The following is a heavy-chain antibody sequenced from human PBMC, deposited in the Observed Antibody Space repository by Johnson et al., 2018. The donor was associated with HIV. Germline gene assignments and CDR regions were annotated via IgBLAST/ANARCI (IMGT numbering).Heavy chain of an antibody. CDR2: IRSKAYGGTT. CDR3: AREGRGSWDGAFDI. Sequence: VQLVESGGGVVQPGRSLRLSCAASGFTFNSYGMHWVRQAPGKGLEWVGFIRSKAYGGTTEYAASVKGRFIISRDNSKNTLYLQMGSLRAEDMAVYYCAREGRGSWDGAFDIWGQGTMVTVSS. CDR1: GFTFNSYG. D-gene: IGHD6-13*01. V-gene: IGHV3-71*02. J-gene: IGHJ3*02.